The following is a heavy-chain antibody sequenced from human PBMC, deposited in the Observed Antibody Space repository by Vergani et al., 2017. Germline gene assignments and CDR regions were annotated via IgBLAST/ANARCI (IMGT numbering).Heavy chain of an antibody. J-gene: IGHJ6*02. CDR2: ISGSGGST. CDR3: AKADYYGSGGYFYYYYGMDV. Sequence: EVQLLESGGGLVQPGGSLRLSCAASGFTFSSYAMSWVRQAPGKGLEWVSAISGSGGSTYYADSVKGRFTISRDNSKTTLYLQMNSLRAEDTAVYYCAKADYYGSGGYFYYYYGMDVWGQGTTVTVSS. CDR1: GFTFSSYA. V-gene: IGHV3-23*01. D-gene: IGHD3-10*01.